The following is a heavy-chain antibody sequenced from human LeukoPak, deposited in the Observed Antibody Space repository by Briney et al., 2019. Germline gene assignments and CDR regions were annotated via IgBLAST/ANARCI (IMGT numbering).Heavy chain of an antibody. CDR3: IRDFRSADL. J-gene: IGHJ5*02. V-gene: IGHV3-74*01. Sequence: GGSLRLSCVASGFTFSNYWMHWVRQPPGKGLVWVSRIYVDGRTTNYADSVKGRFTISRDNAEDTVYLEMNSLSVEDTATYYCIRDFRSADLWGQGTLVTVTS. CDR2: IYVDGRTT. CDR1: GFTFSNYW.